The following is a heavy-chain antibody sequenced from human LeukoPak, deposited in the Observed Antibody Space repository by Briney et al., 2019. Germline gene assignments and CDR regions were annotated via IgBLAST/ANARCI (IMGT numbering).Heavy chain of an antibody. Sequence: GASVKVSCKPSGYTFTRYYMHWVRQAPGPRLEWMGWINPNSLCTKYAQKFQGRVTMTRDTSTSTAYMELRRLRSDAAAVYDCARDLCRNRSMVRGVIITCAFDIWGQGTMVTVSS. CDR3: ARDLCRNRSMVRGVIITCAFDI. V-gene: IGHV1-2*02. CDR2: INPNSLCT. D-gene: IGHD3-10*01. J-gene: IGHJ3*02. CDR1: GYTFTRYY.